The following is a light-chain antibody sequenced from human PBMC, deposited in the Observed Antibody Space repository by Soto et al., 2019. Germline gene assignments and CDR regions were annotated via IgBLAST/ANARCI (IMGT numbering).Light chain of an antibody. CDR2: GAS. CDR3: QQYGSSPRT. CDR1: QSVSSSY. J-gene: IGKJ1*01. V-gene: IGKV3-20*01. Sequence: EIVLTQSPGALSLSPGERATLSCGASQSVSSSYLAWYQQKPGQAPRLLIYGASTRATGIPDRFSCSGSGTDFTLTISRLEPEDFAVYYCQQYGSSPRTFGQGTKLEIK.